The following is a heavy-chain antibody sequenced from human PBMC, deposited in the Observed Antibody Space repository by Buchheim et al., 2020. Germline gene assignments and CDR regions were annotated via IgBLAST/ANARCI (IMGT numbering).Heavy chain of an antibody. V-gene: IGHV4-34*01. CDR2: IHQRGST. J-gene: IGHJ4*02. Sequence: QVQLQQWGAGLLKPSETLSLTCAVYGGSFSDYYWNWIRQFPEKGLEWIGEIHQRGSTKYNPSLKSRATMSVDASKNQFSLSVTSVTAADTAVYYCARGPGARRTLDYWGQGTL. CDR1: GGSFSDYY. CDR3: ARGPGARRTLDY. D-gene: IGHD1-14*01.